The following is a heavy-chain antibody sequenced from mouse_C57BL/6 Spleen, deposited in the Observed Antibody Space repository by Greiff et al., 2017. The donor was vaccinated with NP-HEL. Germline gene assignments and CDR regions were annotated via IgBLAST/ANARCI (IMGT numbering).Heavy chain of an antibody. Sequence: QVQLQQSGPELVKPGASVKISCKASGYAFSSSWMNWVKQRPGKGLEWIGRIYPGDGDTNYNGKFKGKATLTADKSSSTAYMQLSSLTSEDSAVYFCARNYGSSYPLGFDVWGTGTTVTVSS. CDR1: GYAFSSSW. CDR2: IYPGDGDT. D-gene: IGHD1-1*01. V-gene: IGHV1-82*01. CDR3: ARNYGSSYPLGFDV. J-gene: IGHJ1*03.